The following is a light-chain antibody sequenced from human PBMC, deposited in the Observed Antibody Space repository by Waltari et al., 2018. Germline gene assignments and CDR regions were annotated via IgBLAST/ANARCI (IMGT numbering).Light chain of an antibody. CDR3: QQYYNYPFT. CDR2: AAS. V-gene: IGKV1-8*01. J-gene: IGKJ3*01. Sequence: AIRMTQSPSSFSASTGDRVTITCRASQDIARFLAWYQQKPGKAPNLLIYAASTLQSGVPSRFSGSGSGTDFTLTISWLQSEDFATYYCQQYYNYPFTFGPGTKVDIK. CDR1: QDIARF.